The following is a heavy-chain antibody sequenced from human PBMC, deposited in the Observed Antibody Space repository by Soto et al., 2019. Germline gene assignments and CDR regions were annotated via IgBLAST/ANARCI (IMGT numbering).Heavy chain of an antibody. CDR2: IIPILGIA. Sequence: QVQLVQSGAEVKKPGSSVKVSCKASGGTFSSYTISWVRQAPRQGLEWMGRIIPILGIANYAQKFQGRVTITADKSTSTAYMELSSLRSEDTAVYYCMAAYGDYGDYWGQGTLVTVSS. D-gene: IGHD4-17*01. CDR3: MAAYGDYGDY. V-gene: IGHV1-69*02. J-gene: IGHJ4*02. CDR1: GGTFSSYT.